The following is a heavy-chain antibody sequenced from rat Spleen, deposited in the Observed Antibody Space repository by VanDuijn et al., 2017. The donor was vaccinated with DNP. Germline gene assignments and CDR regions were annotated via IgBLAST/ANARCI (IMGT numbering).Heavy chain of an antibody. V-gene: IGHV4-2*01. CDR1: GFNFNDYW. CDR3: ARFGPDLDY. Sequence: EVKLVESGGGLVQPGRSLKLSCAASGFNFNDYWIAEINKDSSTINYTPSLKEKITISRDNAQNTLYLQMSELGSEDTAIYYCARFGPDLDYWGHGVMVTVSS. J-gene: IGHJ2*01. D-gene: IGHD3-1*01. CDR2: INKDSSTI.